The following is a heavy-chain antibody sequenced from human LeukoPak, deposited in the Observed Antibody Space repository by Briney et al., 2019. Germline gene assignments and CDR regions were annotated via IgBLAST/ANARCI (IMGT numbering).Heavy chain of an antibody. CDR1: GFTFSSYA. CDR3: ARHVVAVGFDY. J-gene: IGHJ4*02. CDR2: ITSSSSYI. Sequence: PGGSLRLSCASSGFTFSSYAMSWVRQAPGKGLEWVSSITSSSSYIYYADSVKGRFTISRDNAKNSLYLQMNGLRAEDTAVYYCARHVVAVGFDYWGQGTLVTVSS. D-gene: IGHD3-22*01. V-gene: IGHV3-21*01.